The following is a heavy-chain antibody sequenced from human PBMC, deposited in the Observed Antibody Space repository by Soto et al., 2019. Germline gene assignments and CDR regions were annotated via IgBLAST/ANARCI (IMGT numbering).Heavy chain of an antibody. J-gene: IGHJ5*02. CDR1: GDSLSSSSYY. CDR2: IYYSGST. Sequence: SQTLSLTCTVSGDSLSSSSYYWGWIRQPPGKGLEWIGSIYYSGSTYYNPSLKSRVTISVDTSKNQFSLKLSSVTAADTAVYYCARHGSGSYYKHWFDPWGQGTLVTVSS. CDR3: ARHGSGSYYKHWFDP. D-gene: IGHD3-10*01. V-gene: IGHV4-39*01.